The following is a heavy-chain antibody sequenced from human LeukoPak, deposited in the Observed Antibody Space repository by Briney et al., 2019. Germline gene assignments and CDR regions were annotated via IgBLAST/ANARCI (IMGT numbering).Heavy chain of an antibody. CDR3: TTNPGLAIFGIVPKDY. CDR1: GFTFSNAW. V-gene: IGHV3-15*01. J-gene: IGHJ4*02. Sequence: GGSLRLSCAASGFTFSNAWMTWVRQAPGKGLEWVGRIKTKTDGETADYAAPVKGRFTISRDDSKNTLDLQMNSLKTEDTAVYYCTTNPGLAIFGIVPKDYWGQGTLVTVSS. D-gene: IGHD3-3*01. CDR2: IKTKTDGETA.